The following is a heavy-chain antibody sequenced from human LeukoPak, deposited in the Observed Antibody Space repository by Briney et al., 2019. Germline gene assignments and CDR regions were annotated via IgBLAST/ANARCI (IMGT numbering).Heavy chain of an antibody. CDR1: GYTFTSYY. Sequence: ASVKVSCKASGYTFTSYYIHWVRQAPGQGLEWMGIINPSGGSTGYAQKLQGRVTMTRDTSTSTVYMELSSLRSEDTAVYYCARASRAGGFDYWGLGTLVTVSS. CDR2: INPSGGST. V-gene: IGHV1-46*04. D-gene: IGHD6-13*01. CDR3: ARASRAGGFDY. J-gene: IGHJ4*02.